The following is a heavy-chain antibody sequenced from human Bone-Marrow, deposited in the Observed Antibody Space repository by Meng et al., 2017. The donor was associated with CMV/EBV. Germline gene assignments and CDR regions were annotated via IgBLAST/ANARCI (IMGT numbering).Heavy chain of an antibody. Sequence: GESLKISCAASGFTVSSNYMSWVRQAPGKGLEWVSVIYSGGSTYYADSVKGRFTISRDNSKNTLYLQMNSLRAEDTAVYYCARDHTVDTAMGDYYYYGMAVWGQGTTVTGYS. J-gene: IGHJ6*01. CDR2: IYSGGST. CDR3: ARDHTVDTAMGDYYYYGMAV. V-gene: IGHV3-53*01. CDR1: GFTVSSNY. D-gene: IGHD5-18*01.